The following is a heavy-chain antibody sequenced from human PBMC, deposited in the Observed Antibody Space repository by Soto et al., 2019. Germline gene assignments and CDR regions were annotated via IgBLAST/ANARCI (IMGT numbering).Heavy chain of an antibody. CDR1: GFTFSNAW. J-gene: IGHJ6*02. CDR2: IKSKTDGGTT. Sequence: PGGSLRLSCAASGFTFSNAWMNWVRQAPGKGLEWVGRIKSKTDGGTTDYAAPVKGRFTISRDDSKNTLYLQMNSLKTEDTAVYYCRCVTYLVDYYGMDVWGQGTTVTVSS. CDR3: RCVTYLVDYYGMDV. V-gene: IGHV3-15*07. D-gene: IGHD2-21*02.